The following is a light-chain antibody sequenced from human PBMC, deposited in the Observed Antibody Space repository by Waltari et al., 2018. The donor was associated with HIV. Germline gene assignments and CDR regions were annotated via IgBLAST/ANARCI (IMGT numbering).Light chain of an antibody. V-gene: IGKV1-9*01. CDR3: QQVNGYPLT. CDR2: ATS. J-gene: IGKJ4*01. CDR1: QNIYTY. Sequence: DIQLTQSPSFLSASVGDRVTITCRASQNIYTYLAWYQQKPGRAPQVLIYATSTLEIGVPSRFSGSGSGTEFALTITNLQPDDFATYYCQQVNGYPLTFGGGTKVEIK.